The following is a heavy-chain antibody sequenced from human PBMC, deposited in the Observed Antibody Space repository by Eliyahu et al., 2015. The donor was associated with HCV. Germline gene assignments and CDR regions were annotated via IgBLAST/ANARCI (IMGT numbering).Heavy chain of an antibody. D-gene: IGHD6-19*01. Sequence: QVQLQESGPGLVKPSETLSLXCXVXGXXISSYYWXWIXQPPGKGLEWIGYIHYSGSTNYNPSLKSRVTISVDTSKNQFSLKLSSVTAADTAVYYCASGGGGIAVTGTGGWFDPWGQGTLVTVSS. J-gene: IGHJ5*02. CDR2: IHYSGST. CDR3: ASGGGGIAVTGTGGWFDP. V-gene: IGHV4-59*01. CDR1: GXXISSYY.